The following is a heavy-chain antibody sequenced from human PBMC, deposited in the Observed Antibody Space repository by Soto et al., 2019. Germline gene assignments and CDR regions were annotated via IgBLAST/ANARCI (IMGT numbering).Heavy chain of an antibody. CDR3: ARRPRVWFGEICYNYYYGMDG. Sequence: PSETLSLTCTVSGGSVSRSSYYWGWIRQPPGKGLEWIGSMYYSGSPYYNPSLKSRLTISVDTSKNQFSLKLTSVTAADTAVYYCARRPRVWFGEICYNYYYGMDGWGQGTTVTVSS. D-gene: IGHD3-10*01. J-gene: IGHJ6*02. CDR2: MYYSGSP. V-gene: IGHV4-39*01. CDR1: GGSVSRSSYY.